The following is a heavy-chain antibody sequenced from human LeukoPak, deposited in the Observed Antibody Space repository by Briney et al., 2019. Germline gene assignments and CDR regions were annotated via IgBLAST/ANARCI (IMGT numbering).Heavy chain of an antibody. Sequence: GASVKVSCKPSGYTFNDHYIYWVRQAPGQGLEWMGRIEPSSGGTNYAQKFQGRVTLTRDTSIRTAYMDLKRLTSDDTATYYCARSLKAGGDFWGKGTLVTVSS. D-gene: IGHD1-26*01. CDR1: GYTFNDHY. J-gene: IGHJ4*02. CDR2: IEPSSGGT. V-gene: IGHV1-2*06. CDR3: ARSLKAGGDF.